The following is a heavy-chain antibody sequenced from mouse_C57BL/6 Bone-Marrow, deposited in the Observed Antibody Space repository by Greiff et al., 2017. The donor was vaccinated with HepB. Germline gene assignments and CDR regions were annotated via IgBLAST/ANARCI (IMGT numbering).Heavy chain of an antibody. J-gene: IGHJ1*03. D-gene: IGHD1-1*01. CDR1: GFNIKDDY. CDR3: TTSHYYGSSSLLGFDV. Sequence: VQLQQSGAELVRPGASVKLSCTASGFNIKDDYMHWVQQRPEQGLEWIGWIDPENGDTEYASKFQGKATITADTSSNTTYLQLSSLTSEDTAVYYCTTSHYYGSSSLLGFDVWGTGTTVTVSS. V-gene: IGHV14-4*01. CDR2: IDPENGDT.